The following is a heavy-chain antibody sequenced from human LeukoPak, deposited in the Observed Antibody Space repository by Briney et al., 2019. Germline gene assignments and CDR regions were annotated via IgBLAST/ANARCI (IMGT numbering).Heavy chain of an antibody. D-gene: IGHD1-26*01. V-gene: IGHV3-53*01. Sequence: GGSLRLSCAASGFTVSSNYMNWVRQAPGKGLEWVSVIYSGGSTYYVDSVKGRFTISRDNSKDTLYLQMNSLRADDTAVYYCATSGGYYQFDYWGQGTLVTVSS. CDR3: ATSGGYYQFDY. CDR1: GFTVSSNY. CDR2: IYSGGST. J-gene: IGHJ4*02.